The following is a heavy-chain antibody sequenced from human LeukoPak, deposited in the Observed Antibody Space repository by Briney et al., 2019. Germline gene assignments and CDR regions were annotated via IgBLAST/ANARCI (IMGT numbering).Heavy chain of an antibody. CDR1: GYSFTSYW. Sequence: GESLKISCKGSGYSFTSYWIGWVRQMPGKGLEWMGIIYPGDSDTRYSPSFQGQVTISADKSISTAYLQGSSLKASDTAMYYCARRDSSGYYFFDYWGQGTLVTVSS. V-gene: IGHV5-51*01. D-gene: IGHD3-22*01. J-gene: IGHJ4*02. CDR3: ARRDSSGYYFFDY. CDR2: IYPGDSDT.